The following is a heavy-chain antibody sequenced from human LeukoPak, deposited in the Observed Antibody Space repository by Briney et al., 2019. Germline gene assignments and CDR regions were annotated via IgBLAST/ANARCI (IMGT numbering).Heavy chain of an antibody. CDR2: IYYSGST. J-gene: IGHJ4*02. CDR3: ARLPPYSSSWYFDY. CDR1: GGSISSYY. D-gene: IGHD6-13*01. V-gene: IGHV4-59*12. Sequence: SETLSRTCTVSGGSISSYYWSWIRQPPGKGLEWIGYIYYSGSTNYNPSLKSRVTISVDTSKNQFSLKLSSVTAADTAVYYCARLPPYSSSWYFDYWGQGTLVTVSS.